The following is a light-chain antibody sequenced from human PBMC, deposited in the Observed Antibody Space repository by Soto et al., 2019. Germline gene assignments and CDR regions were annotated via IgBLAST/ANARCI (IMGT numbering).Light chain of an antibody. CDR1: QGIGSK. Sequence: DIPMTQSPASLSASVGGRVSITCRASQGIGSKLAWYQQRPGKVPKLLIYAASILQSGVPSRFRGSGSGTEFTLTISSLQPEDFATYYCQTYNSAPWTFGQGTKLEI. J-gene: IGKJ1*01. V-gene: IGKV1-27*01. CDR3: QTYNSAPWT. CDR2: AAS.